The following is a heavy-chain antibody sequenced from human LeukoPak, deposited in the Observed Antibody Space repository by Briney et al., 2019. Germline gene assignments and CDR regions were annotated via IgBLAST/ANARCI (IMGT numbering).Heavy chain of an antibody. J-gene: IGHJ6*03. CDR1: GGSISSYY. V-gene: IGHV4-59*01. Sequence: PSETLSLTCTVSGGSISSYYWSWIRQPPGKGLEWIGYIYYSGSTNYNPSLKSRVTISVDTSKNQFSLKLSSVTAADTAVYYCARGLRTENYYYYMDVWGKGTTVTISS. CDR3: ARGLRTENYYYYMDV. CDR2: IYYSGST. D-gene: IGHD4-17*01.